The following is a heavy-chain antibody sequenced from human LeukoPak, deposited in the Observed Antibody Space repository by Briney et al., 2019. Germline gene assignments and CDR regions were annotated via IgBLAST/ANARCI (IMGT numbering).Heavy chain of an antibody. D-gene: IGHD2-2*01. CDR3: ARQSCTSTSCYSDY. V-gene: IGHV4-39*01. Sequence: SETLSLTCTVSGGSISSSSYYWGWIRQPPGKGLEWIGSIDYSGSTYYNSSLKSRVTISVDTSKNQFSLKLSSATAADTAVYYCARQSCTSTSCYSDYWGQGTQVTVSS. CDR1: GGSISSSSYY. CDR2: IDYSGST. J-gene: IGHJ4*02.